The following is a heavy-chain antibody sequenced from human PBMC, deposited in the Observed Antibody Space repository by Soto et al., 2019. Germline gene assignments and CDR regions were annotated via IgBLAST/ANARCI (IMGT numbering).Heavy chain of an antibody. V-gene: IGHV4-30-4*06. Sequence: PGKVLEWIGYIYYSGGTYYNPSLKGRVTISVDTPKNQFSLKLSSVTAADTAFFFHAEDGIRVPVPVSAFLLNRSSDL. CDR2: IYYSGGT. J-gene: IGHJ2*01. D-gene: IGHD2-15*01. CDR3: AEDGIRVPVPVSAFLLNRSSDL.